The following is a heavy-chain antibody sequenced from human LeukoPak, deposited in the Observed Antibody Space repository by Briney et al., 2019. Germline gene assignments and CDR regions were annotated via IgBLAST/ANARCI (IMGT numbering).Heavy chain of an antibody. Sequence: ASVKVSCKASGYTFTSYYMHWVRQAPGQGLEWMGWINPNSGGTNYAQKFQGRVTMTRDTSISTAYMELSRLRSDDTAVYYCAREGYSGYEKKFDYWGQGTLVTVSS. J-gene: IGHJ4*02. CDR2: INPNSGGT. V-gene: IGHV1-2*02. D-gene: IGHD5-12*01. CDR1: GYTFTSYY. CDR3: AREGYSGYEKKFDY.